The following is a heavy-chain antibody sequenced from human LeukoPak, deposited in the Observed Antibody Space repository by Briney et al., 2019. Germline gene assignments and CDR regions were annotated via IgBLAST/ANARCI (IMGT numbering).Heavy chain of an antibody. Sequence: GGSLRLSCAASGFTFSSYAMSWVRQAPGKGLEWVSSISSSSSYIYYADSVKGRFTISRDNAKNSLYLQMNSLRAEDTAVYYCARDPRGGIVAVKYFDYWGQGTLVTVSS. D-gene: IGHD3-22*01. CDR2: ISSSSSYI. J-gene: IGHJ4*02. CDR1: GFTFSSYA. CDR3: ARDPRGGIVAVKYFDY. V-gene: IGHV3-21*01.